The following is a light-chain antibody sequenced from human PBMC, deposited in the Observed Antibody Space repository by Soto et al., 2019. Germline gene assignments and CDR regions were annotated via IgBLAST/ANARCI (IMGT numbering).Light chain of an antibody. CDR1: QSVSSN. V-gene: IGKV3-15*01. Sequence: LMTQFPATLSVSPGERAALSCRASQSVSSNLAWYQQKPGQAPRLLIYGASTRATGIPARFSGRGSGTDFTLTISSLQSEDLAVYYCQQYNNWPETFGQGTKVDVK. CDR3: QQYNNWPET. CDR2: GAS. J-gene: IGKJ1*01.